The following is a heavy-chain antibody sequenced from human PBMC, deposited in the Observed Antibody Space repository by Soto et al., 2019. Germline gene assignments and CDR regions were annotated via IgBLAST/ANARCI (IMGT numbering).Heavy chain of an antibody. CDR1: GGSISSTDNF. CDR2: IYYSGST. V-gene: IGHV4-30-4*01. D-gene: IGHD1-1*01. CDR3: AIKKSTLVHAIDV. Sequence: QVQLQESGPGLVKPSQTLSLTCSVSGGSISSTDNFWSWIRQSPGKGLEYIGYIYYSGSTFYSPSLKSRLSFSVDTSKNQFSLKLESVTAADTAVYYCAIKKSTLVHAIDVWGQGTPVTVSS. J-gene: IGHJ3*01.